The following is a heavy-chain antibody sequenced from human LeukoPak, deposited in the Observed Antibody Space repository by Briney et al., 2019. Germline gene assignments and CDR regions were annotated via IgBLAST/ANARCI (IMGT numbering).Heavy chain of an antibody. V-gene: IGHV3-23*01. CDR2: ISGSGGST. D-gene: IGHD6-19*01. CDR1: GFTFSSYG. J-gene: IGHJ6*03. CDR3: AKEGDSRDSSGWFKNYYYYYMDV. Sequence: GGSLRLSCAASGFTFSSYGMSWVRQAPGKGLEWVSAISGSGGSTYYADSVKGRFTISRDNSKNTLYLQMNSLRAEDTAVYYCAKEGDSRDSSGWFKNYYYYYMDVWGKGTTVTVSS.